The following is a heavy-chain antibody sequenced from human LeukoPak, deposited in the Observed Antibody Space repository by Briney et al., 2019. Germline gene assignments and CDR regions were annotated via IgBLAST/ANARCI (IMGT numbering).Heavy chain of an antibody. CDR3: ARGGSGWYLDYFDY. CDR1: GFTFSSYW. CDR2: INSDGSST. Sequence: PGGSLRLSCAASGFTFSSYWMHCVRQAPGKGLVWVSRINSDGSSTSYADSVKGRFTISRDNAKNTLYLQMNSLRAEDTAVYYCARGGSGWYLDYFDYWGQGTLVTVSS. J-gene: IGHJ4*02. V-gene: IGHV3-74*01. D-gene: IGHD6-19*01.